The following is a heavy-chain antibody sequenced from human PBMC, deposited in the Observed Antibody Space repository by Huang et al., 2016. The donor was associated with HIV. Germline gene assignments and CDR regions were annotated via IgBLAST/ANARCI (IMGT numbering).Heavy chain of an antibody. CDR1: GGSFSGYY. Sequence: QVQLHQWGAGLLKPSETLSLTCAVYGGSFSGYYWSWIRQPPGKGLEWIGEITHIGNTNYNPSLKVLVTISEETSKNQFSLKLSSVTAADTAVYYCARAPHYGSGSYYYWGQGTLVTVSS. CDR3: ARAPHYGSGSYYY. CDR2: ITHIGNT. J-gene: IGHJ4*02. V-gene: IGHV4-34*01. D-gene: IGHD3-10*01.